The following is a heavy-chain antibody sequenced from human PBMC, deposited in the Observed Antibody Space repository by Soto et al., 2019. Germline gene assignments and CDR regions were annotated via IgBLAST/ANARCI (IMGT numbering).Heavy chain of an antibody. J-gene: IGHJ2*01. CDR1: GYTFTSYG. V-gene: IGHV1-18*01. CDR3: ARATSQSRIVVVPAANGYFDL. D-gene: IGHD2-2*01. CDR2: ISAYNGNT. Sequence: QVQLVQSGAEVKKPGASVKVSCKASGYTFTSYGISWVRQAPGQGLEWMGWISAYNGNTNYAQKLQGRVTMTTDTSTSTAYMELRSLRSDDTAVYYCARATSQSRIVVVPAANGYFDLWGRGTLVTVSS.